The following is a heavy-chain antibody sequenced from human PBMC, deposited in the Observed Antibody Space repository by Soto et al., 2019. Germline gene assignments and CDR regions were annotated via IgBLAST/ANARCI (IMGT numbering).Heavy chain of an antibody. CDR1: GFTFSSYG. V-gene: IGHV3-30*18. D-gene: IGHD5-18*01. J-gene: IGHJ4*02. CDR3: AKEGYSYGDCDY. Sequence: GGSLRLSCAASGFTFSSYGMHWVRQAPGKGLEWVAVISYDGSNKYYADSVKGRFTISRDNSKNTLYLQMNSLRAEDTAVYYCAKEGYSYGDCDYWSQGTLVTVSS. CDR2: ISYDGSNK.